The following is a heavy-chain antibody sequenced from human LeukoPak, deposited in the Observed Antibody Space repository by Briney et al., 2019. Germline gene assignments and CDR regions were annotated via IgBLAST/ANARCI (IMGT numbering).Heavy chain of an antibody. D-gene: IGHD2-8*02. CDR3: VRALIARTSEANDS. J-gene: IGHJ4*02. CDR1: GFTFSSYE. Sequence: PGGSLRLSCAASGFTFSSYEMNWVRQAPGKGLEWVSYISSSGSTIYYADSVKGRFTISRDNAKNSLYLQMNSLRAEDTAVYYCVRALIARTSEANDSWGQGTLVTVSS. V-gene: IGHV3-48*03. CDR2: ISSSGSTI.